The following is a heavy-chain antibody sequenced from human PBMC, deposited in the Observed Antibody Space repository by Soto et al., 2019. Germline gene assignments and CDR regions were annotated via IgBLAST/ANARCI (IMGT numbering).Heavy chain of an antibody. J-gene: IGHJ3*02. Sequence: SQTRSLTCAISGDSVSSNSAAWNWIRQSPSRGLEWLGRTYYRSQWYNDYAVSVKSRITINPDTSKNQFSLQLNSVTPEDTAVYYCARVYGSTAAAGGDDAFDIWGQGTMVTVSS. CDR3: ARVYGSTAAAGGDDAFDI. V-gene: IGHV6-1*01. CDR2: TYYRSQWYN. D-gene: IGHD6-13*01. CDR1: GDSVSSNSAA.